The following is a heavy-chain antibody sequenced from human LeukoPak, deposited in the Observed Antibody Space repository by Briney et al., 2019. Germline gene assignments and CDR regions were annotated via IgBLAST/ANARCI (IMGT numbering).Heavy chain of an antibody. D-gene: IGHD3-3*01. CDR1: VYTFTRYV. V-gene: IGHV1-18*01. J-gene: IGHJ6*03. CDR3: ARDLWSEAPYYYFWSVYHNYYYYYMDV. Sequence: ASVKVSCKGSVYTFTRYVISWVRQAPGQGVEWMGWITAYNGNTHNAQKLQGRVTLTTDTYTRTAYMEMRSLRSDDTAVYYCARDLWSEAPYYYFWSVYHNYYYYYMDVWGKGTTVTVSS. CDR2: ITAYNGNT.